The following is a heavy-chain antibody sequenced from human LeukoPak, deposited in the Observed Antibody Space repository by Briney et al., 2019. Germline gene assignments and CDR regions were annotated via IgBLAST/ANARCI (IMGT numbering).Heavy chain of an antibody. CDR2: ISGSGNNI. J-gene: IGHJ4*02. CDR3: AKGTPSLYISYFDY. D-gene: IGHD2-15*01. V-gene: IGHV3-23*01. Sequence: GGSLRLSCEASGFTFNSYGMSWVRQAPGQGLEWVSGISGSGNNIYYADSVKGRFTISRDNSKNTPYLQMNSLRAEDTAVYYCAKGTPSLYISYFDYWGQGTLVTVSS. CDR1: GFTFNSYG.